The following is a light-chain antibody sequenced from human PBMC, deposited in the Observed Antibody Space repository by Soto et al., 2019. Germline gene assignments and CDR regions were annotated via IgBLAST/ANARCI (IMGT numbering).Light chain of an antibody. J-gene: IGLJ1*01. V-gene: IGLV2-8*01. CDR2: EVS. Sequence: QSALTQPPSASGSPGQSVTISCTGTSSDVGAYNYVSWYQQHPGKAPKLMIYEVSKRPSGVPDRFSGSKSGNTASLTVSGLQAEDEADDYCSSYAGSSIFYVFGTGTKLTVL. CDR3: SSYAGSSIFYV. CDR1: SSDVGAYNY.